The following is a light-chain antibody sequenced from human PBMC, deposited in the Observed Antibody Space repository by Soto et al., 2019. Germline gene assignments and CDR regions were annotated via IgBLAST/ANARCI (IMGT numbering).Light chain of an antibody. CDR2: LGS. J-gene: IGKJ2*01. CDR1: QSLLHSNGYNY. Sequence: DIVMTQSPLSLPVTPGEPASISCRSSQSLLHSNGYNYLDWYLQKPGQSPQLLIYLGSNPASGVPDRFSGSGSGTDFTLKINRVDAEDVGVYYCMQALQTPYTFGQGTKLEIK. V-gene: IGKV2-28*01. CDR3: MQALQTPYT.